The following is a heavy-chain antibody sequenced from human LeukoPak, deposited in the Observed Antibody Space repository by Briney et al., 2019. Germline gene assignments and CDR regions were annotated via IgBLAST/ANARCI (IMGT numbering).Heavy chain of an antibody. Sequence: GGSLRLSCAVSGFTFGSYWMHWVRQAPGKGLEWVSSIGSSSSYIYYADSVKGRFTISRDNAKNSLFLQMNSLRAEDTAVYYCAREYCSGGSCYSSYFDYWGQGTLVTVSS. V-gene: IGHV3-21*01. CDR1: GFTFGSYW. D-gene: IGHD2-15*01. J-gene: IGHJ4*02. CDR3: AREYCSGGSCYSSYFDY. CDR2: IGSSSSYI.